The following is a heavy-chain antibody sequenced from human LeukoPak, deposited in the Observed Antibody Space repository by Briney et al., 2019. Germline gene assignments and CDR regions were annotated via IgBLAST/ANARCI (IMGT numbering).Heavy chain of an antibody. D-gene: IGHD3-22*01. CDR2: IYSSGST. V-gene: IGHV4-59*01. CDR1: GGSISSYY. Sequence: SETLSLTCTVSGGSISSYYWSWIRQSPRKGLEWIGYIYSSGSTNYNPSLKGRVTISVDTSKNQFSLKLSSVTAADTAVYFCARDHYYNSSGYTFGYWGQGTLVTVSS. CDR3: ARDHYYNSSGYTFGY. J-gene: IGHJ4*02.